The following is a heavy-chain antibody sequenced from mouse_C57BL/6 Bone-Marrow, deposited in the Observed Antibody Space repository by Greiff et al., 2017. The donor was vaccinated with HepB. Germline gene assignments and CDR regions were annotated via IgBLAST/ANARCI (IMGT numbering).Heavy chain of an antibody. V-gene: IGHV2-6*03. CDR3: ARLDYGSSGAMDY. CDR2: IWSDGST. CDR1: GFSLTSYG. D-gene: IGHD1-1*01. J-gene: IGHJ4*01. Sequence: VQRVESGPGLVAPSQSLSITCTVSGFSLTSYGVHWVRQPPGKGLEWLVVIWSDGSTTYNSALKSRLSISKDNSKSQVFLKMNSLQTDDTAMYYCARLDYGSSGAMDYWGQGTSVTVSS.